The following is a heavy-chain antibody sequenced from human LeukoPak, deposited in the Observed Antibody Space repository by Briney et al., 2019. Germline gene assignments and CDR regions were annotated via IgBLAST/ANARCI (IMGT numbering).Heavy chain of an antibody. CDR3: AGEVGPLKWGLDF. D-gene: IGHD1-26*01. CDR2: ISYDGSNK. CDR1: GFTFSSYA. Sequence: GGSLRLSCAASGFTFSSYAMHWVRQAPGKGLEWVAVISYDGSNKYYADSVKGRFTISRDNSKITLYLQMNSLRAEDTAVYYCAGEVGPLKWGLDFWGQGTLVTVSS. V-gene: IGHV3-30-3*01. J-gene: IGHJ4*02.